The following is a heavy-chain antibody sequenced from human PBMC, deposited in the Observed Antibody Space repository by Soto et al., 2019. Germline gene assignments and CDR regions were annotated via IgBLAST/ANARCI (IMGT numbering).Heavy chain of an antibody. CDR3: ARVGAAAGEFDY. Sequence: SETLSLTCTVSGGSISSYYWSWIRQPPGKGLEWIGYIYYSGSTNYNPSLKSRVTISVDTSKNQFSLKLSSVTAADTAVYYCARVGAAAGEFDYWGQGTLVTVSS. J-gene: IGHJ4*02. V-gene: IGHV4-59*01. D-gene: IGHD6-13*01. CDR2: IYYSGST. CDR1: GGSISSYY.